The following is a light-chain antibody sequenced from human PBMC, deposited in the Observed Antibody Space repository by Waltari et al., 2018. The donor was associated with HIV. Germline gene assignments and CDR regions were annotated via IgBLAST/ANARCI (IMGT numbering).Light chain of an antibody. CDR2: DAS. CDR3: QQYNNWPPYT. J-gene: IGKJ2*01. CDR1: QNVRGA. V-gene: IGKV3-15*01. Sequence: EIVLTQSPATLSVSPGEGATLSCRTSQNVRGALAWYQQKPGQAPRLLIFDASTRATGAPPRFSGGGSGTEFTLTISSLQSEDSAFYYCQQYNNWPPYTFGQGTKLEIK.